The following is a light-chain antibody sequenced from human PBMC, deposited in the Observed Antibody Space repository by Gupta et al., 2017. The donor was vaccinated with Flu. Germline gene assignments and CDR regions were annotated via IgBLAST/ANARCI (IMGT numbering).Light chain of an antibody. CDR2: CAS. CDR3: QQYGSSPPLT. V-gene: IGKV3-20*01. CDR1: QSVSGSY. Sequence: RATLYCRASQSVSGSYLAWYQQKPGQAPRLLIYCASSSATGIPDRFSGSGSGTDFTLTISRLEPEDFAVYYCQQYGSSPPLTFGGGTKVEIK. J-gene: IGKJ4*01.